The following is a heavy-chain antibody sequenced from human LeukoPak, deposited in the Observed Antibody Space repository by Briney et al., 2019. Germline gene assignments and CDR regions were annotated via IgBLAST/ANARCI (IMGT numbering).Heavy chain of an antibody. J-gene: IGHJ4*02. D-gene: IGHD6-13*01. CDR2: INPSSGST. CDR3: ARDLEGGSSSRSPEGDY. CDR1: GYTFTSYY. V-gene: IGHV1-46*01. Sequence: GASVKVSCKASGYTFTSYYMHWVRQAPGQGLEWMGIINPSSGSTSYAQKFQGRVTMTRDTSTSAVYMELSSLRSEDTAVYYCARDLEGGSSSRSPEGDYWGQGTLVTVSS.